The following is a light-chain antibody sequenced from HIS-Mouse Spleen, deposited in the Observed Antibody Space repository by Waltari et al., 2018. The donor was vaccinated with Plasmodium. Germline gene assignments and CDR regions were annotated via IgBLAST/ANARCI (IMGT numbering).Light chain of an antibody. CDR1: QIVSSY. CDR2: DAS. Sequence: EIVLTQSPATLSLSPGERATLSCRASQIVSSYLAWYQQKTGQAPRLLIYDASNRATGIPARFSGSVSGTDFTLTISSLEPEDFAVYYCQQRSNWPPLTFGGGTKVEIK. V-gene: IGKV3-11*01. J-gene: IGKJ4*01. CDR3: QQRSNWPPLT.